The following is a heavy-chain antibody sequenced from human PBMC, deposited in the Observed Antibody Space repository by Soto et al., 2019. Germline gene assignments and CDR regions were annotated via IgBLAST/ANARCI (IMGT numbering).Heavy chain of an antibody. V-gene: IGHV1-3*01. CDR2: INGGNGNT. CDR3: TRGGTTTVTTYFDY. D-gene: IGHD4-17*01. Sequence: QVHLVQSGAEVKKPGASVKVSCKASGYSFTSYAMQWVRQAPGQRLEWMGWINGGNGNTKYSQKFQGRVTITRDTSASTAYMELSSLRSEDTAVYYCTRGGTTTVTTYFDYWGQGTLVTVSS. CDR1: GYSFTSYA. J-gene: IGHJ4*02.